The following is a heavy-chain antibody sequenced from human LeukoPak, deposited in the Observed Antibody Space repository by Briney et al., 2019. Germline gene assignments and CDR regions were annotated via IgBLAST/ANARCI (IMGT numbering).Heavy chain of an antibody. V-gene: IGHV3-48*03. Sequence: PGGSLRLSCAASGFTFSSYEMNWVRQAPGKGLEWVSCISSSGSTIYYADSVKGRFTISRDNAKNSLYLQMNSLRAEDTAVYYCARDRLVRGVIFDYWGQGTLVTVSS. J-gene: IGHJ4*02. D-gene: IGHD3-10*01. CDR1: GFTFSSYE. CDR2: ISSSGSTI. CDR3: ARDRLVRGVIFDY.